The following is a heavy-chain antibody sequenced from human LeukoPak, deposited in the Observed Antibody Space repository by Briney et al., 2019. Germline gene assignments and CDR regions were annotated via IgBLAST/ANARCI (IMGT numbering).Heavy chain of an antibody. CDR2: ISYDGSNK. CDR3: ARGAAEEQWLVDGYFDY. V-gene: IGHV3-30-3*01. J-gene: IGHJ4*02. CDR1: GFTFGSYA. Sequence: GGSLRLSCAASGFTFGSYAMHWVRQAPGKGLEWVAVISYDGSNKYYADSVKGRFTISRDNSKNTLYLQMNSLRAEDTAVYYCARGAAEEQWLVDGYFDYWGQGTLVTVSS. D-gene: IGHD6-19*01.